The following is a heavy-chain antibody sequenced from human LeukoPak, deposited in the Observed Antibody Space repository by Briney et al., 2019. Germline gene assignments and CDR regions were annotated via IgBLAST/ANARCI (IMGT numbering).Heavy chain of an antibody. CDR2: LYRDGTL. CDR3: ARGFSYGGYGHYVFDI. CDR1: GFTVSEHY. Sequence: GGSLRLSCAVSGFTVSEHYVTWVRQAPGVGLEWVSVLYRDGTLYYRDSVRGRFTISRDNSKNTVYLRMNSLRVEDTAVYFCARGFSYGGYGHYVFDIWGQGTLVTVSS. D-gene: IGHD4-17*01. V-gene: IGHV3-53*01. J-gene: IGHJ3*02.